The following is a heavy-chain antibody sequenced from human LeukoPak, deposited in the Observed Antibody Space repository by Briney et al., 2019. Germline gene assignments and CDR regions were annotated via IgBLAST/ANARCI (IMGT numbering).Heavy chain of an antibody. Sequence: GGSLRLSCAASGFTFSSYSMNWVRQAPGKGLEWVSSISSSSSYIYYADSVKGRFTISRDNAKNSLYLQMNSLRAEDTAVYYCARVYYGSGSYYNTIDNWGQGALVTVSS. D-gene: IGHD3-10*01. CDR2: ISSSSSYI. V-gene: IGHV3-21*01. CDR1: GFTFSSYS. J-gene: IGHJ4*02. CDR3: ARVYYGSGSYYNTIDN.